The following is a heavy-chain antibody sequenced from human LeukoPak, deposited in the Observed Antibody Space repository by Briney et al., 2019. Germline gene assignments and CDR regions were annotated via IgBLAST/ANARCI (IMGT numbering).Heavy chain of an antibody. Sequence: GALRLSCAASGFSLSGYAMHWVRRTPGKGLEWVAVISHDEKNKFYAESVKGRFTISRDNSKNTLFLEMNSLRPEHTAFYYCATTFRGVIITRLDYWGQGTLVTVSS. CDR3: ATTFRGVIITRLDY. D-gene: IGHD3-10*01. J-gene: IGHJ4*02. CDR2: ISHDEKNK. V-gene: IGHV3-30*04. CDR1: GFSLSGYA.